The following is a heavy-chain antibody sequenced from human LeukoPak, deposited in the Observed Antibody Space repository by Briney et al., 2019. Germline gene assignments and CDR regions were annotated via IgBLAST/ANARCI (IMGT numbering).Heavy chain of an antibody. CDR2: IYYSGST. Sequence: SETLSLTCTVSGGSISSSSYYWGWIRQPPGKGLEWIGSIYYSGSTYYNPSLKSRVTISVDTSKNQFSLKLSSVTAADTAVYYCAGTREMYAEDYWGQGTLVTVSS. V-gene: IGHV4-39*07. D-gene: IGHD5-24*01. CDR1: GGSISSSSYY. CDR3: AGTREMYAEDY. J-gene: IGHJ4*02.